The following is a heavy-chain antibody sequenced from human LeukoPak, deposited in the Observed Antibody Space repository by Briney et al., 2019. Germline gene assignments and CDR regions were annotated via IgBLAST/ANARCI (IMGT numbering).Heavy chain of an antibody. CDR3: AKDAQRGFDYSNSLEN. Sequence: GGSLRLSCAASKFTFSHYGMNWVRQAPGKGLEWVAVIWNDGSSQFYADSVKGSFTVSRDNSQRKLYLQMNSLRPEDTAVYYCAKDAQRGFDYSNSLENWGQGTLVTVSS. CDR1: KFTFSHYG. CDR2: IWNDGSSQ. J-gene: IGHJ4*02. D-gene: IGHD4-11*01. V-gene: IGHV3-33*06.